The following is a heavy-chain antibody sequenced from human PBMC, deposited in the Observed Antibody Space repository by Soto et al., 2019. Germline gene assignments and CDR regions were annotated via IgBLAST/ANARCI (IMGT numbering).Heavy chain of an antibody. CDR3: ARDPNYAPGDY. Sequence: SETLSLTCTVSGGSINSGDYFWSWIRQPPGKGLEWIGYIYYNGSTYYNPSLKSRLTISVDTSKNQFSLRLSSVTAADTAVYYCARDPNYAPGDYWGQGTLVTVSS. CDR1: GGSINSGDYF. CDR2: IYYNGST. J-gene: IGHJ4*02. D-gene: IGHD1-7*01. V-gene: IGHV4-30-4*01.